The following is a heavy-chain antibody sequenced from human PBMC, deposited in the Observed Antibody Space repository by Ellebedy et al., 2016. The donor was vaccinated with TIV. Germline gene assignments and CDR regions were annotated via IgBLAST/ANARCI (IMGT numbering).Heavy chain of an antibody. CDR3: ARDLNDYSNFFAKGTPNAEPYYYYYMDV. CDR1: GFTFSSYA. J-gene: IGHJ6*03. V-gene: IGHV3-30*04. Sequence: GGSLRLSXAASGFTFSSYAMHWVRQAPGKGLEWVAVISYDGRNKYYADSVKGRFTISRDNSKNTLYLQMNSLRAEDTAVYYCARDLNDYSNFFAKGTPNAEPYYYYYMDVWGKGTTVTVSS. D-gene: IGHD4-11*01. CDR2: ISYDGRNK.